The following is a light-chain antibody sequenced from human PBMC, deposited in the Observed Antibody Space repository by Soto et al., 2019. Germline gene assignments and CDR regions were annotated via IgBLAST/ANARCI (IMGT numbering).Light chain of an antibody. V-gene: IGLV2-14*03. CDR3: TSYTRTSPHVV. J-gene: IGLJ2*01. Sequence: QSALTQPASVSGSPGQSITISRTGTSSDVGGYNYVSWYQHHPGKAPKLMIYDVSDRHSGVSNRFSGAKSGNTASLTITGLQAEDEADYYCTSYTRTSPHVVFGGGTKLTVL. CDR1: SSDVGGYNY. CDR2: DVS.